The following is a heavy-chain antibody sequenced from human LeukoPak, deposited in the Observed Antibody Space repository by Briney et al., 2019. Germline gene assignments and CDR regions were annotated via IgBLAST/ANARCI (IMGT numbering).Heavy chain of an antibody. CDR1: GGTFSSYA. J-gene: IGHJ6*03. Sequence: SVKVSCKASGGTFSSYAISWVRQAPGQGLEWMGRIIPIFGTANYAQKFQGRVTITTDESTSTAYMGLSSLRSEDTAVYYCARDGYYGSGSATLYYYYMDVWGKGTTVTVSS. CDR3: ARDGYYGSGSATLYYYYMDV. D-gene: IGHD3-10*01. CDR2: IIPIFGTA. V-gene: IGHV1-69*05.